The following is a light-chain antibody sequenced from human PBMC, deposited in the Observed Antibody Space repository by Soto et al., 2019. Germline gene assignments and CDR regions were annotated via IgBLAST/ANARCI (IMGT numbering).Light chain of an antibody. CDR3: QQYDNYSWT. Sequence: DIQMTQSPSTLSASVGDRVTITCRASQSINSWLAWYQQKPGKAPKLLIYQASNLESGVPSRFSGSGSGTEFTLTISSLQPEDLAPYYCQQYDNYSWTFGQGTNVEIK. CDR1: QSINSW. V-gene: IGKV1-5*03. CDR2: QAS. J-gene: IGKJ1*01.